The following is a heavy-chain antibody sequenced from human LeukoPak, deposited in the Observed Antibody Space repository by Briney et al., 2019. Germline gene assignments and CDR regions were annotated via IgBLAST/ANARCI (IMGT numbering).Heavy chain of an antibody. CDR3: AKDRRALYSIAAAGTFDY. D-gene: IGHD6-13*01. CDR1: GFTFSSYG. J-gene: IGHJ4*02. V-gene: IGHV3-30*18. CDR2: ISYDGSNK. Sequence: GGSLRLSCAASGFTFSSYGMHWVRQAPGKGLGWVAVISYDGSNKYYADSVKGRFTISRDNSKNTLYLQMNSLRAEDTAVYYCAKDRRALYSIAAAGTFDYWGQGTLVTVSS.